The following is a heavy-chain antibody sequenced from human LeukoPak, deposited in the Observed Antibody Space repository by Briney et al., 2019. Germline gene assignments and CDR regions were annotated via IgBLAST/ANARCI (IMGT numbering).Heavy chain of an antibody. CDR2: IIPIFGTA. D-gene: IGHD2-2*02. J-gene: IGHJ4*02. V-gene: IGHV1-69*05. Sequence: ASVKVSCKASGGTFSSYAISWVRQAPAQGLEWMGGIIPIFGTANYAQKFQGRVTITTDESTSTAYMELSSLRSEDTAVYYCARVGCSSTSCYMGDFDYWGQGTLVTVSS. CDR3: ARVGCSSTSCYMGDFDY. CDR1: GGTFSSYA.